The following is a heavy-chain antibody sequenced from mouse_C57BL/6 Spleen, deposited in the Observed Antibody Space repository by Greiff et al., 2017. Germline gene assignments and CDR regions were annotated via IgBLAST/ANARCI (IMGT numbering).Heavy chain of an antibody. J-gene: IGHJ1*03. CDR1: GYTFASYD. Sequence: QVQLKESGPELVKPGASVKLSCKASGYTFASYDINWVKQRPGQGLEWIGWIYPRDGSTKYNEKFKGKATLTVDTSSSTAYMELHSLTSEDSAVYFCARKESDWYFDVWGTGTTVTVSS. CDR3: ARKESDWYFDV. CDR2: IYPRDGST. V-gene: IGHV1-85*01.